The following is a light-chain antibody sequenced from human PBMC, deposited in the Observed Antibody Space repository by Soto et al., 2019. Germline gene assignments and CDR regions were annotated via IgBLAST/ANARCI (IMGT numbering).Light chain of an antibody. V-gene: IGKV1-33*01. Sequence: DIQMTQSPSSLSASVGDRVTITCQASQDISNFLNWYQQKPGKAPKLLIYDASNLKTGVPSRFSGSGSGTDFTFTISSLQPEDVATYYCQQYDNLPRYTFGRGTKLDIK. CDR2: DAS. CDR1: QDISNF. J-gene: IGKJ2*01. CDR3: QQYDNLPRYT.